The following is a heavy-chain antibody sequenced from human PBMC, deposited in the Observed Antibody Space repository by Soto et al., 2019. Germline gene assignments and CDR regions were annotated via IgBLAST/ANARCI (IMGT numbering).Heavy chain of an antibody. J-gene: IGHJ4*02. V-gene: IGHV1-18*01. CDR2: ISAYNGNA. CDR3: ARGEPGLDY. CDR1: GYTLTNYD. Sequence: GASVKVSCKASGYTLTNYDISWVRQAPGQGLEWMGWISAYNGNANYAQKVQGRVTMTTDTSTSTAYMELRSLRSDDTAVYYCARGEPGLDYWGQGTLVTVSS.